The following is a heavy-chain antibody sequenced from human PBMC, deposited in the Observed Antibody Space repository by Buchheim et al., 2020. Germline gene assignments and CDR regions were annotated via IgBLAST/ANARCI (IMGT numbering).Heavy chain of an antibody. CDR3: ARGDTAMVTGYYYGMDV. V-gene: IGHV5-10-1*01. J-gene: IGHJ6*01. CDR2: IDPSDSYT. Sequence: EVQLVQSGAEVKKPGESLRISCKGSGYSFTSYWISWVRQMPGKGMEWMGRIDPSDSYTNYSTSFQGHVTISAAKSISTAYPQWSSLKASDTAMYYCARGDTAMVTGYYYGMDVWGQGTT. D-gene: IGHD5-18*01. CDR1: GYSFTSYW.